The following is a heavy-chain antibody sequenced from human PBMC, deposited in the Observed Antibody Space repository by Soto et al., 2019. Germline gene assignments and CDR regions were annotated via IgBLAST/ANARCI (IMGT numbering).Heavy chain of an antibody. V-gene: IGHV3-23*01. J-gene: IGHJ4*02. CDR3: AKEVQYTSTWPFDY. CDR1: GFTLTNYA. D-gene: IGHD2-2*01. CDR2: ISGSGGIR. Sequence: EVNLLESGGGLVQPGGSLRLSCAASGFTLTNYAMSWVRQAPGKGLEWVSGISGSGGIRSYADSVKGRFTISRDISRNTVHLQMNNLRAEDSAVYYCAKEVQYTSTWPFDYWGQGTLVTVSS.